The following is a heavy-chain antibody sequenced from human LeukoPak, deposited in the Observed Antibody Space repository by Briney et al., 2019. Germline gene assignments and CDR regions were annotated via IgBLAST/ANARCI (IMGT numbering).Heavy chain of an antibody. CDR2: IYYSGST. Sequence: SETLSLTCTVSGGSISSSSYYWGWIRQPPGKGLEWIGSIYYSGSTYYNPSLKSRVTISVDTSKNQFSLKLSSVTAADTAVYYCARGHSSSWYRSYYYGMDVWGQGTTVTVSS. D-gene: IGHD6-13*01. V-gene: IGHV4-39*01. J-gene: IGHJ6*02. CDR1: GGSISSSSYY. CDR3: ARGHSSSWYRSYYYGMDV.